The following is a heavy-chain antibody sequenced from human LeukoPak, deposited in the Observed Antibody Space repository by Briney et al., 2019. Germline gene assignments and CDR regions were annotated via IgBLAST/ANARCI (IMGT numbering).Heavy chain of an antibody. D-gene: IGHD3-10*01. J-gene: IGHJ6*03. CDR1: GGSISSGSYY. CDR2: IYTSGST. CDR3: AREGGSGSYQYSYYYYMDV. Sequence: PSQTLSLTCTVSGGSISSGSYYWSWIRQPAGKGLEWIGRIYTSGSTNYNPSLKSRVTISVDTSKNQFSLKLSSVTAADTAVYYCAREGGSGSYQYSYYYYMDVWGKGTTVT. V-gene: IGHV4-61*02.